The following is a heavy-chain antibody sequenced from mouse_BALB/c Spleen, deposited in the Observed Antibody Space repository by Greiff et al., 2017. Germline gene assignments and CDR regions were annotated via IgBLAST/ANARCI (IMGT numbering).Heavy chain of an antibody. CDR2: SRNKANDYTT. CDR3: ASALYGNWAY. CDR1: GFTFSDFY. J-gene: IGHJ3*01. V-gene: IGHV7-1*02. D-gene: IGHD2-1*01. Sequence: EVKLVESGGGLVQPGGSLRLSCATSGFTFSDFYMEWVRQPPGKRLEWIAASRNKANDYTTEYSASVKGLFIVSRDTYQSILYLQMNALRAEDTAIYYCASALYGNWAYWGQGTLVTVSA.